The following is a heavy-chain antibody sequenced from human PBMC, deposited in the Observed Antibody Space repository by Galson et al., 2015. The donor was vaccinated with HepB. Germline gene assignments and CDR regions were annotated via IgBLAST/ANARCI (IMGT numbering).Heavy chain of an antibody. V-gene: IGHV3-30*03. Sequence: SLRLSCAASGFTFSSYGMHWVRQAPGKGLEWVAVISYDGSNKYYADSVKGRFTISRDNSKNSLYLQMNSLRAEDTAVYYCASPITGELNYYGMDVWGQGTTVTVSS. J-gene: IGHJ6*02. D-gene: IGHD1-26*01. CDR1: GFTFSSYG. CDR3: ASPITGELNYYGMDV. CDR2: ISYDGSNK.